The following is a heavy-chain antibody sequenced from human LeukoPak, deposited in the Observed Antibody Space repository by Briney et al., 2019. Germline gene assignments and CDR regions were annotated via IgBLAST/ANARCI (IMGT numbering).Heavy chain of an antibody. CDR2: IYYSGST. V-gene: IGHV4-59*01. CDR3: ARESIAVAGIYYFDY. J-gene: IGHJ4*02. D-gene: IGHD6-19*01. CDR1: GGSISSYY. Sequence: SETLSLTCTVSGGSISSYYWSWIRQPPGKGLEWIGYIYYSGSTNYNPSLKSRVTISVDTSKNQFSLKLSSVTAADTAVYYCARESIAVAGIYYFDYWGQGTLLTVSS.